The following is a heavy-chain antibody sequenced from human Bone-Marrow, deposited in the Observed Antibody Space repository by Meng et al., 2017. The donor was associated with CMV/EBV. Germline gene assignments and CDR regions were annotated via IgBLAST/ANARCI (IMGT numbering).Heavy chain of an antibody. CDR2: IYPGDSDT. CDR1: GYSFTSYW. Sequence: GESLKISCKGSGYSFTSYWIGWVRQMPGKGLEWMGIIYPGDSDTRYSPSFQGQVTISADKSICTAYLQWSSLKASDTAMYYCARHGSYLTYYDFWSGYYDAFDIWGQGTMVTVSS. D-gene: IGHD3-3*01. J-gene: IGHJ3*02. V-gene: IGHV5-51*01. CDR3: ARHGSYLTYYDFWSGYYDAFDI.